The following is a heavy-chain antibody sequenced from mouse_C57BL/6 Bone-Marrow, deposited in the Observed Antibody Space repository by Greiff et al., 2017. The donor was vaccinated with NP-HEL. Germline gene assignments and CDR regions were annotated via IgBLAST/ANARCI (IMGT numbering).Heavy chain of an antibody. V-gene: IGHV14-4*01. CDR3: TTGYGSSFMDY. J-gene: IGHJ4*01. Sequence: DVHLVESGAELVRPGASVKLSCTASGFNIKDDYMHWVKQRPEQGLEWIGWIDPENGDTEYASKFQGKATITADTSSNTAYLQLSSLTSEDTAVYYCTTGYGSSFMDYWGQGTSVTVSS. CDR2: IDPENGDT. CDR1: GFNIKDDY. D-gene: IGHD1-1*01.